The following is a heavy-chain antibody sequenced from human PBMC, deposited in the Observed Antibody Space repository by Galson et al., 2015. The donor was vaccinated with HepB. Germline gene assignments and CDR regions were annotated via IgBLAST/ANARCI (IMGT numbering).Heavy chain of an antibody. J-gene: IGHJ5*02. CDR2: ISPYTRRT. Sequence: SVKVSCKASGYTFTNYGMSWVRQAPGEGLEWMGWISPYTRRTDYAQKFQGRVTMTTDTSTNTAYMELRSLRSDDTAVYYCARGALIVVVGATQNNWFDPWGQGTLVTVSS. V-gene: IGHV1-18*01. D-gene: IGHD2-15*01. CDR3: ARGALIVVVGATQNNWFDP. CDR1: GYTFTNYG.